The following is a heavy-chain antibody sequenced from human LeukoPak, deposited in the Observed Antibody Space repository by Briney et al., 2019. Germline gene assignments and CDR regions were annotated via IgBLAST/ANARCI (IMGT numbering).Heavy chain of an antibody. V-gene: IGHV4-59*02. CDR3: SEGYFEPFDH. Sequence: SETLSLTCAVSGASVSNSHWNWIRQFPGKGLEWIGCLSYTGKTDYNPSLSGRVTISLATSNNQVSLNLRSVTAADTAKYYCSEGYFEPFDHWGQGILVTVSS. CDR1: GASVSNSH. J-gene: IGHJ4*02. D-gene: IGHD2/OR15-2a*01. CDR2: LSYTGKT.